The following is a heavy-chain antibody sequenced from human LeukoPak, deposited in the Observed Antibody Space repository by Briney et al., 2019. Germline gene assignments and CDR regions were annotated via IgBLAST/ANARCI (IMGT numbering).Heavy chain of an antibody. V-gene: IGHV3-23*01. D-gene: IGHD2-8*01. CDR1: GFSLSSYA. CDR3: AKYCGDCKHGLCYCLDY. CDR2: IIGGEGSA. Sequence: GGSLRLSCAASGFSLSSYAMNWVRQAPGEGVGWVSTIIGGEGSAYYTESVKGRSTISRDNSKHTMYLQMNSLRAEDTAVSFCAKYCGDCKHGLCYCLDYWGHGTLVTVSS. J-gene: IGHJ4*01.